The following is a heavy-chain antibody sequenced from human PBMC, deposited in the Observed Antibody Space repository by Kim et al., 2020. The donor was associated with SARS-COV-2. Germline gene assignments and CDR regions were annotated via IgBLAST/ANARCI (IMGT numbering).Heavy chain of an antibody. V-gene: IGHV3-48*02. CDR2: ISSSSSTI. Sequence: GGSLRLSCAASGFTFSSYSMNWVRQAPGKGLEWVSYISSSSSTIYYADSVKGRFTISRDNAKNSLYLQMNSLRDEDTAVYYCARVLTSNSGVRHSRLYYYYYGMDVWGQGTTVTVSS. D-gene: IGHD5-12*01. J-gene: IGHJ6*02. CDR3: ARVLTSNSGVRHSRLYYYYYGMDV. CDR1: GFTFSSYS.